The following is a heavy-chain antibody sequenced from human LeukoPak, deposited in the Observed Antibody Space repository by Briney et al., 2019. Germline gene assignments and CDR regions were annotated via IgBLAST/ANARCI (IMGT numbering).Heavy chain of an antibody. J-gene: IGHJ6*02. CDR3: ARVVVVPAAHYGMDV. V-gene: IGHV1-18*01. CDR1: GYTFTSYG. Sequence: GASVTVSCKASGYTFTSYGISWGRQAPGQGLEWMGLISAYNGNTNYAQKLQGRVTMTTDTSTSTAYMELRSLRSDDTAVYYCARVVVVPAAHYGMDVWGQGTTVTVSS. CDR2: ISAYNGNT. D-gene: IGHD2-2*01.